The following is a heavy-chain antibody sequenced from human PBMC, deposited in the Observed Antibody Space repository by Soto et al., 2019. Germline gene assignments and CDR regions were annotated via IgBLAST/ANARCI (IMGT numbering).Heavy chain of an antibody. J-gene: IGHJ5*02. CDR1: GFTFRNYA. CDR3: TRDASRDSSARGWFDP. V-gene: IGHV3-23*01. Sequence: PGGSLRLSCAASGFTFRNYAMSWVRQAPGKGLQWVSTIGGPTAVTYYADFVEGRFTISRDNAKNSLHLQMNSLRAEDTAVYYCTRDASRDSSARGWFDPWGPGXLVTVSS. D-gene: IGHD6-13*01. CDR2: IGGPTAVT.